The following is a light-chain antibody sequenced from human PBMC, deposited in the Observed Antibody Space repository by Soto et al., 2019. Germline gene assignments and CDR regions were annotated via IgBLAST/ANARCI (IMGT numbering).Light chain of an antibody. V-gene: IGKV3-15*01. Sequence: EIVLTQSPGTLSWSPGERATLSCRASQSVSSNLAWYQQKPGQAPRLLIYGASTRATGIPARFSGSGSGTEFTLTISSLQSEDFAVYYCQQYNNWTWTFGQGTKVDIK. CDR1: QSVSSN. CDR3: QQYNNWTWT. CDR2: GAS. J-gene: IGKJ1*01.